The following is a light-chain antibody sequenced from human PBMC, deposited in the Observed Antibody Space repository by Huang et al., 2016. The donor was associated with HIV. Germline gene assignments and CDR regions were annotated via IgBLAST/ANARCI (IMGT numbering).Light chain of an antibody. CDR2: DAS. CDR1: QSVSSY. CDR3: QQRTNWPTWT. V-gene: IGKV3-11*01. J-gene: IGKJ1*01. Sequence: EIVLTQSPATLSLSPGERATLSCRASQSVSSYFAWYQQKPGQAPRRLIYDASNRATGIPARFSGSGSGTDFTLTISSLEPEDFAVYYCQQRTNWPTWTFGQGTKVEIK.